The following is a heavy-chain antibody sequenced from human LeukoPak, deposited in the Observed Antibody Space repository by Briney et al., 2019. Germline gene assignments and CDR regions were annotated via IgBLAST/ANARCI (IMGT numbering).Heavy chain of an antibody. CDR1: GFTFGSYA. V-gene: IGHV3-33*08. CDR2: IWYDGSNK. D-gene: IGHD6-13*01. J-gene: IGHJ4*02. CDR3: ARALMSYTNSWYYFDY. Sequence: GGSLRLSCAASGFTFGSYAIHWVRQAPGKGLEWVAVIWYDGSNKYYADSLKGRFTISRDNSKNTLYLQMDSLRAEDTAVYYCARALMSYTNSWYYFDYWGQGTLVTVSS.